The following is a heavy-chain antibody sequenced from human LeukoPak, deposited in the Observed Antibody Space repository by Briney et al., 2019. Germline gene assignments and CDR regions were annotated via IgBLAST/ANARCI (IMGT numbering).Heavy chain of an antibody. CDR1: EFTFSGYA. V-gene: IGHV3-23*01. J-gene: IGHJ6*02. CDR2: ISGSGTST. D-gene: IGHD1-26*01. Sequence: GGSLRVSCAASEFTFSGYAMSWVRQAPGKGLEWVSAISGSGTSTFYADSVKGRFTISRDNSKNTLYLQMNSLRDEDTAVYYCAKGGGCIVGGTCSLSYYYGMDVWGQGTTVTVSS. CDR3: AKGGGCIVGGTCSLSYYYGMDV.